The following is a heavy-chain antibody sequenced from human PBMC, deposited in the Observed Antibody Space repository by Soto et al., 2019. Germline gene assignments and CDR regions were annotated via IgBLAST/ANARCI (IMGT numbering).Heavy chain of an antibody. Sequence: HPGGSLRLSCAVSGFSFSSYWMHWVRQAPGKGLEWVSRINSDGSRTYYADSVKGRFTISRDNAKNTLYLQMNSLRAEDTAVYYCARVRAGSYNWFDPWGQGTLVTVSS. CDR3: ARVRAGSYNWFDP. D-gene: IGHD6-13*01. J-gene: IGHJ5*02. V-gene: IGHV3-74*01. CDR1: GFSFSSYW. CDR2: INSDGSRT.